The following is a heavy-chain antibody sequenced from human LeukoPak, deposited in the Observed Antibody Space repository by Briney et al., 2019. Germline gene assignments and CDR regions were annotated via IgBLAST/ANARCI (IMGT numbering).Heavy chain of an antibody. CDR1: GGSFSGYY. CDR3: ARGPFQYCSSTSCLNWFDP. J-gene: IGHJ5*02. CDR2: INHSGST. D-gene: IGHD2-2*01. Sequence: SETLSLTCAVYGGSFSGYYWSWIRQPPGKGLEWIGEINHSGSTNYNPSLKSRVTISVDTSKNQFSLKLSSVTAADTAVYYCARGPFQYCSSTSCLNWFDPWGQGTLVTVSS. V-gene: IGHV4-34*01.